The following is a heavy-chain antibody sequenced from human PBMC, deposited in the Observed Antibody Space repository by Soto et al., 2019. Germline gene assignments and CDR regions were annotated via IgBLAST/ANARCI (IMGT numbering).Heavy chain of an antibody. D-gene: IGHD3-9*01. V-gene: IGHV4-34*01. CDR1: GGSFSCYY. Sequence: SETLSLTCAVYGGSFSCYYGSWIRQPPGKGLEWIGEINHSGSTNYNPSLKSRVTISVDTSKNQFSLKLSSVTAADTAVYYCARLRAHYDILTGYYRYYYYYMDVWGKGTTVTVSS. CDR3: ARLRAHYDILTGYYRYYYYYMDV. CDR2: INHSGST. J-gene: IGHJ6*03.